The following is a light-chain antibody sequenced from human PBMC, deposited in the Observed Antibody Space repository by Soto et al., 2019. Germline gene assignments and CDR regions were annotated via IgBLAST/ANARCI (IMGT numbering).Light chain of an antibody. V-gene: IGKV1-39*01. Sequence: DIRMTQSPSSLSAFVGDTVTITCQTGPPISGNLNSYQQKPGKAPTLLITSASTMQSGVPSRIIGSGEGTHFTLSISDLRPEEFATYYCQQTYDAPLTFGGGTRVEI. CDR3: QQTYDAPLT. J-gene: IGKJ4*01. CDR1: PPISGN. CDR2: SAS.